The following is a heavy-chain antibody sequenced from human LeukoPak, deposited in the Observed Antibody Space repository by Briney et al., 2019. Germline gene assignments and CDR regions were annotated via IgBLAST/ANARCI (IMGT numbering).Heavy chain of an antibody. CDR1: GFTFGSYA. J-gene: IGHJ4*02. CDR2: ISGSGGST. V-gene: IGHV3-23*01. Sequence: PGGSLRLSCAASGFTFGSYAMSWVRQAPGKGLEWVSAISGSGGSTYYADSVKGRFTISRDNFKNTLYLQMNSLRAEDTAVYYCARGGHYYDSSGYYYVSYWGQGTLVTVSS. CDR3: ARGGHYYDSSGYYYVSY. D-gene: IGHD3-22*01.